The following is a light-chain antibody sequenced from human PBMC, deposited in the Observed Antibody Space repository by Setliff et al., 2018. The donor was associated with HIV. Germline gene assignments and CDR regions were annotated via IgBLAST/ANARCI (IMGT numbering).Light chain of an antibody. CDR3: SSYTSSGSV. Sequence: QSALTQPASVSGSPGQSITISCTGTSTDIGGYDYVSWYQHHTGKAPKLIIYDVNNRPSGVSDRFSGSKSGNTASLTIPGLQADDEALYYCSSYTSSGSVFGGGTK. V-gene: IGLV2-14*01. CDR1: STDIGGYDY. CDR2: DVN. J-gene: IGLJ2*01.